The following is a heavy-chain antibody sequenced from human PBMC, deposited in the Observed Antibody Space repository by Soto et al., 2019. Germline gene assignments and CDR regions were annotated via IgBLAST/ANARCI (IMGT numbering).Heavy chain of an antibody. V-gene: IGHV1-8*01. J-gene: IGHJ4*02. D-gene: IGHD3-22*01. CDR3: ARGLRYYYDSSGYPIPSS. CDR2: MNPNSGNT. Sequence: GASGKVSCKASGYTFTSYDINWVRQATGQGLEWMGWMNPNSGNTGYAQKFQGRVTMTRNTSISTAYMELSSLRSEDTAVYYCARGLRYYYDSSGYPIPSSWGQGTLVTVSS. CDR1: GYTFTSYD.